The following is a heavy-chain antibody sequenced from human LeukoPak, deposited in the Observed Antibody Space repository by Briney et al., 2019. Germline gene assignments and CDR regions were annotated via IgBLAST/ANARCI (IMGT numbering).Heavy chain of an antibody. D-gene: IGHD3-3*01. J-gene: IGHJ4*02. CDR1: GGSISSYY. CDR2: IYYSGST. CDR3: ARLPVLEWLLFDY. Sequence: PSETLSLTCTVSGGSISSYYWSWIRQPPGKGLEWIGYIYYSGSTNYNPSLKSRVTISVDTSKNQFSLKLSSVTAADTAVHYCARLPVLEWLLFDYWGQGTLVTVSS. V-gene: IGHV4-59*08.